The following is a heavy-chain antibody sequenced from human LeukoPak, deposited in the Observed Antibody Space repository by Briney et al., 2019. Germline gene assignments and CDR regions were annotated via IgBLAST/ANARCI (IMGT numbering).Heavy chain of an antibody. CDR2: IYSGGST. D-gene: IGHD1-26*01. J-gene: IGHJ4*02. CDR3: ARDIVGAQTY. CDR1: GLTFSSHW. V-gene: IGHV3-53*01. Sequence: GGSLRLSCAASGLTFSSHWMHWVRQAPGKGLEWVSVIYSGGSTYYADSVKGRFTISRDNSKNTLYLQMNSLRAEDTAVYYCARDIVGAQTYWGQGTLVTVSS.